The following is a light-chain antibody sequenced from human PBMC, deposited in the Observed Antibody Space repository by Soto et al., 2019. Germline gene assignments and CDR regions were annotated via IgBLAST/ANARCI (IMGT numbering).Light chain of an antibody. CDR3: CSYAGSYTLV. J-gene: IGLJ3*02. CDR1: SSHVGGYNF. CDR2: DVS. V-gene: IGLV2-11*01. Sequence: QSALTQTRSVSGSPGQSVTISCTGTSSHVGGYNFVSWYQHHPGKAPKLMIYDVSKRPSGVPDRFSGSKSGSTASLTISGLQAEDEADYYCCSYAGSYTLVFGGGTKLTVL.